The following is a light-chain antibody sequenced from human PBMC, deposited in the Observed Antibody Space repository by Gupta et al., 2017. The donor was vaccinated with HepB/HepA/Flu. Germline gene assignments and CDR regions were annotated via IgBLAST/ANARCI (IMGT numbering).Light chain of an antibody. V-gene: IGKV1-39*01. CDR3: QQSISTPRT. Sequence: DIQMTQSPSSLSASVGDRVTITCRASQSISNYLNWYQQKPGKAPKLLIYAASSLQSGVPSRFSGSGSGTDFTLTISSLQPEDFATYYCQQSISTPRTFGGGTKVEIK. CDR1: QSISNY. J-gene: IGKJ4*01. CDR2: AAS.